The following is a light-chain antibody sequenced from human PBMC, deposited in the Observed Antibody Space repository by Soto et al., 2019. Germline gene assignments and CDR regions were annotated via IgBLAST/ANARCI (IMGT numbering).Light chain of an antibody. CDR2: SDS. J-gene: IGLJ3*02. CDR1: NTGSKS. V-gene: IGLV3-21*04. CDR3: QVWDSGSDHVV. Sequence: SYELTRPPAVSVAPGKTATITCGGHNTGSKSVHWYQQKPGQAPVLVIYSDSDRPSAIPERFSGSNSGNTATLTINRVEAGDEADYYCQVWDSGSDHVVFGGGTKVTVL.